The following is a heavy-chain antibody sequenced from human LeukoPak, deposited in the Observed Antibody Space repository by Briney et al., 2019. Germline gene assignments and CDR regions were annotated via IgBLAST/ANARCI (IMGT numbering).Heavy chain of an antibody. J-gene: IGHJ3*02. V-gene: IGHV4-59*01. CDR3: ARLTTPYDAFDI. CDR2: IYYSGST. CDR1: GGSISSYY. D-gene: IGHD2-15*01. Sequence: SETLPLTCTVSGGSISSYYWSWIRQPPGKGLEWIGYIYYSGSTNYNPSLKSRVTISVDTSKNQFSLKLSSVTAADTAVYYCARLTTPYDAFDIWGQGTMVTVSS.